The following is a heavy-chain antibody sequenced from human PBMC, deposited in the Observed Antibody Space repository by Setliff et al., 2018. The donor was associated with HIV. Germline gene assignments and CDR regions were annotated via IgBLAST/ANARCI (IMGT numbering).Heavy chain of an antibody. Sequence: SVKVSCKASGGTFSSYGISWVRQAPGQGLEWMGGIISIFGTANYAQKFQGRVTITADESTSTAYMDLSSLRSEATAVYYCASPVYSKTVTKGYYYYCMDVWGQGTTVSVSS. CDR3: ASPVYSKTVTKGYYYYCMDV. CDR1: GGTFSSYG. V-gene: IGHV1-69*13. CDR2: IISIFGTA. D-gene: IGHD4-4*01. J-gene: IGHJ6*02.